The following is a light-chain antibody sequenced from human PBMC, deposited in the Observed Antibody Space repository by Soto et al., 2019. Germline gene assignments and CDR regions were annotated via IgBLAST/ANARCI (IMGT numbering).Light chain of an antibody. CDR1: QGIRND. CDR2: DAS. Sequence: AIEMTQSPSSLSASVGHRVTITCRASQGIRNDLGWYQQKPGKAPKFLIYDASSLQSGVPSRFSGSGSGTDFTLTISSLQPEDFATYYCLQDYNYPYTFGQGTKLEIK. V-gene: IGKV1-6*01. CDR3: LQDYNYPYT. J-gene: IGKJ2*01.